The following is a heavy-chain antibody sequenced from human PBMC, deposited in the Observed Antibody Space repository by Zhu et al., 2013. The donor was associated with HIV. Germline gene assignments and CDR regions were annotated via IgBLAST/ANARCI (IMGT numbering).Heavy chain of an antibody. V-gene: IGHV1-69*01. CDR2: IIPIFGTA. CDR3: ARDLRRNYYYGSGSYYWFDP. Sequence: QVQLVQSGAEVKKPGSSVKVSCKASGGTFSSYAISWVRQAPGQGLEWMGGIIPIFGTANYAQKFQGRVTITADESTSTAYMELSSLRSEDTAVYYCARDLRRNYYYGSGSYYWFDPWGQGTLVTVSS. CDR1: GGTFSSYA. D-gene: IGHD3-10*01. J-gene: IGHJ5*02.